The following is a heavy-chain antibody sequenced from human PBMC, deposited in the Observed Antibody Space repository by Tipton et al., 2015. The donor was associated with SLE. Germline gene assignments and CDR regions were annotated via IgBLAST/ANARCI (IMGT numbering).Heavy chain of an antibody. D-gene: IGHD6-25*01. CDR1: GFTLSDYY. Sequence: QLVQSGGGLVKPGGSLRLSCAASGFTLSDYYMSWIRQAPGKGLEWVSYISSSGSTIYYADSVTGRFTISRDNAKNSLYLQMNSLRAEDTAVYYCARCRQRWPEAFDIWGQGTKVTVSS. CDR3: ARCRQRWPEAFDI. J-gene: IGHJ3*02. V-gene: IGHV3-11*01. CDR2: ISSSGSTI.